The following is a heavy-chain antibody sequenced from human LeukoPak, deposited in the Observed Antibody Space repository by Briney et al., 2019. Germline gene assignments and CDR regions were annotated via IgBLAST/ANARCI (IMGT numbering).Heavy chain of an antibody. D-gene: IGHD6-13*01. Sequence: KPSETLSLTCAVYGGSFSGYYWSWIRQPPGKGLEWIGEINHSGSTNYNPSLKSRVTISVDTSKNQFSLQLNSVTPEDTAVYYCAREGIAAAGSFDYWGQGTLVTVSS. J-gene: IGHJ4*02. CDR3: AREGIAAAGSFDY. V-gene: IGHV4-34*01. CDR1: GGSFSGYY. CDR2: INHSGST.